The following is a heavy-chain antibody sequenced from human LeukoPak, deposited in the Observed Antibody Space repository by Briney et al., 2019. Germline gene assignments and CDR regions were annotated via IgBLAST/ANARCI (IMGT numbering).Heavy chain of an antibody. CDR2: ISYDGSNK. J-gene: IGHJ4*02. CDR1: GFTFSSYA. CDR3: AKDRYYDFWSGYLDY. Sequence: GGSLRLSCAASGFTFSSYAMHWVRQAPGKGLEWVAVISYDGSNKYYADSVKGRFTISRDNSKNTLYLQMNSLRAEDTAVYYCAKDRYYDFWSGYLDYWGQGTLVTVSS. D-gene: IGHD3-3*01. V-gene: IGHV3-30-3*01.